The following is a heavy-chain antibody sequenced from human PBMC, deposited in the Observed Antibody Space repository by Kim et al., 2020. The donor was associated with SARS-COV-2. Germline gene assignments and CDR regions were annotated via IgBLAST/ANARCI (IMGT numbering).Heavy chain of an antibody. CDR3: ARDPLGYYDYVWGSYPQPFDY. CDR2: IWYDGSNK. J-gene: IGHJ4*02. CDR1: GFTFSSYG. Sequence: LSLTCAASGFTFSSYGMHWVRQAPGKGLEWVAVIWYDGSNKYYADSVKGRFTISRDNSKNTLYLQMNSLRAEDTAVYYCARDPLGYYDYVWGSYPQPFDYWGQGTLVTVSS. D-gene: IGHD3-16*02. V-gene: IGHV3-33*01.